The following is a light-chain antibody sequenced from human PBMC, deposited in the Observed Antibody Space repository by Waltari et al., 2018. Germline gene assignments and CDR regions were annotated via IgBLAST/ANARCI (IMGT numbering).Light chain of an antibody. CDR3: QQYYSNPVT. J-gene: IGKJ4*01. V-gene: IGKV1-12*01. Sequence: DIQMTQSPSSVSASVGDRVTITCRASQDIGSWLAWYQQKPGKAPNLLIYTASSLESGVPSRFSGSGSGTDFTLTISSLQAEDVALYFCQQYYSNPVTFGGGTKVEIK. CDR1: QDIGSW. CDR2: TAS.